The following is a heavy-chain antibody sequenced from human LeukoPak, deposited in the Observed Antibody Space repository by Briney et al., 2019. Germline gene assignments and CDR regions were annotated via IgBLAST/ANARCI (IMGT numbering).Heavy chain of an antibody. CDR2: IRSSSSYI. CDR3: ARNGKESMIVVITAEYFQH. D-gene: IGHD3-22*01. V-gene: IGHV3-21*01. Sequence: PGGSLRLSCAASGFTFSSYTMSWVRQAPGKGLEWVSTIRSSSSYIYYADSVKGRFTISRDNAKNSLYLQMNSLRAEDTAVYYCARNGKESMIVVITAEYFQHWGQGTLVIVSS. CDR1: GFTFSSYT. J-gene: IGHJ1*01.